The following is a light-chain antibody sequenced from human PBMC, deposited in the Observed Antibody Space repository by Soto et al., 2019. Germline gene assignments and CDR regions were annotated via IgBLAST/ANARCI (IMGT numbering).Light chain of an antibody. CDR2: GAS. J-gene: IGKJ2*01. CDR1: QSVRDR. V-gene: IGKV3-15*01. CDR3: QQYDDWPPNT. Sequence: EIVMTQSPATLSVSPGERATLSCRASQSVRDRLAWYQQKPGQAPRLLIFGASIRATGIPARFSGSGSETKFTLTISSLQSEDFAVYYCQQYDDWPPNTFGQGTKVDIK.